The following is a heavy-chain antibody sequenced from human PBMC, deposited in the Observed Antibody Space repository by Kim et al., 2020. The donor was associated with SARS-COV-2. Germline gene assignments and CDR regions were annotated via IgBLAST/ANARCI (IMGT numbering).Heavy chain of an antibody. D-gene: IGHD3-16*01. CDR3: SKSNWGSRRGD. CDR1: GFTFSRHA. Sequence: GGSLRLSCAASGFTFSRHAITWVRQAPGEGLEWVSTVSHTGFDRYYADSVKGRFIISRDNSENMVYLQMNSLTAEDTALYYCSKSNWGSRRGDWGQGTLVTVSS. J-gene: IGHJ4*02. V-gene: IGHV3-23*01. CDR2: VSHTGFDR.